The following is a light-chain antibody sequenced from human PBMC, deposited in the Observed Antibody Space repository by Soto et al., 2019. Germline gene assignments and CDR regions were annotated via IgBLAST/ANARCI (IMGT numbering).Light chain of an antibody. Sequence: QSVLTQLPSVSGAPGQRVTISCTGSSSNIGAGYDVHWYQQLPGTAPKLLIYGNSNRPSGVPDRFSGSKSGTSASLAITGLQAEDEGDYYCQSYDSSLSALFGGGTKLTVL. CDR1: SSNIGAGYD. CDR3: QSYDSSLSAL. CDR2: GNS. J-gene: IGLJ3*02. V-gene: IGLV1-40*01.